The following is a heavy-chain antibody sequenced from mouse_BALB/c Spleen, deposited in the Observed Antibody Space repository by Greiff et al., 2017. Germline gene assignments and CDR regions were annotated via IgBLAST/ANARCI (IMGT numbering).Heavy chain of an antibody. CDR3: ARSRYYYAMDY. D-gene: IGHD2-14*01. V-gene: IGHV1-7*01. Sequence: QVQLQQSGAELAKPGASVKMSCKASGYTFTSYWMHWVKQRPGQGLEWIGYINPSTGYTEYNQKFKDKATLTADKSSSTAYMQLSSLTSEDSAVYYCARSRYYYAMDYWGQGTSVTVSA. CDR1: GYTFTSYW. CDR2: INPSTGYT. J-gene: IGHJ4*01.